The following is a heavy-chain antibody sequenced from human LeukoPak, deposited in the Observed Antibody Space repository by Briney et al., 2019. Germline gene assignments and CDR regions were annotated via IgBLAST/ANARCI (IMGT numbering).Heavy chain of an antibody. J-gene: IGHJ4*02. V-gene: IGHV4-30-4*01. CDR3: ARTYIDYLPL. CDR1: GGSITSDDYS. CDR2: IYYSGNT. Sequence: PSETLSLTCTVSGGSITSDDYSWGWIRQPPGKGLEWIVYIYYSGNTYYNPSLKSRVTISVDTSKNQSSLKLSSVTAADTAVYYCARTYIDYLPLWGQGTLVTVSS. D-gene: IGHD4-11*01.